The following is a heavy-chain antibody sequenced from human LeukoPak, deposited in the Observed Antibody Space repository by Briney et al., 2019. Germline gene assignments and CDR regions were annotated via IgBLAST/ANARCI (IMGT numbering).Heavy chain of an antibody. CDR2: IYYSGST. CDR1: GGSISSYY. J-gene: IGHJ5*02. V-gene: IGHV4-59*01. CDR3: ARGPRIAVAGRAGWFDP. Sequence: SETLSLTCTVSGGSISSYYWSWIRQPPGKGLEWIGYIYYSGSTNYNPSLKSRVTISVDTSKNQFSLKLSSVTAVDTAVYYCARGPRIAVAGRAGWFDPWGQGTLVTVSS. D-gene: IGHD6-19*01.